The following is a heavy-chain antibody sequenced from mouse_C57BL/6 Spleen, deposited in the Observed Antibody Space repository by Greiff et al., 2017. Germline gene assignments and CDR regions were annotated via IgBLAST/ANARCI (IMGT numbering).Heavy chain of an antibody. Sequence: VKLVESGPGLVAPSQSLSITCTVSGFSLTSYAISWVRQPPGKGLEWLGVIWTGGGTNYNSALKYSLSISKDNSKSQVFFKLTCLQTDVTASYYCARREGYYAMDYWGQGTSVTVSS. V-gene: IGHV2-9-1*01. J-gene: IGHJ4*01. CDR2: IWTGGGT. CDR1: GFSLTSYA. CDR3: ARREGYYAMDY.